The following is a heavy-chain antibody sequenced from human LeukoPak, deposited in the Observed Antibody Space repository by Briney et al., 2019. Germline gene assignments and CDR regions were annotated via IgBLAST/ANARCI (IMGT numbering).Heavy chain of an antibody. CDR3: ASSLQSSSGWYYFDY. V-gene: IGHV1-2*02. Sequence: ASVKVSCKASGYTFTSYYIHWVRQAPGQGLEWMGIINPSSGKTNYAQKFQGRVTMTRDTSISTAYMELSRLRSDDTAVYYCASSLQSSSGWYYFDYWGQGTLVTISS. CDR1: GYTFTSYY. J-gene: IGHJ4*02. CDR2: INPSSGKT. D-gene: IGHD6-19*01.